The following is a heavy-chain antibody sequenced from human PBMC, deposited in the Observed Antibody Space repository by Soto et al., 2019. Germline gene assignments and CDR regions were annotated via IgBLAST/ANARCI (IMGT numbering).Heavy chain of an antibody. CDR3: VRGCGRASCPYFFDY. Sequence: EVQLVESGGGLVQPGGSLRLSCAASGFTFSTYWMSWVRQAPGKGLEWVATIRQDGSEKHHVDSVEGLFTISRDNAKNSMYLQTNSLRAEDTAMYYCVRGCGRASCPYFFDYWGQGTLVSVSS. V-gene: IGHV3-7*01. J-gene: IGHJ4*02. CDR1: GFTFSTYW. CDR2: IRQDGSEK. D-gene: IGHD2-2*01.